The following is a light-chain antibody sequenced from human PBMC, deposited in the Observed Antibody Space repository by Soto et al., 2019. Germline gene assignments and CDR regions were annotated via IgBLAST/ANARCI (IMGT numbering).Light chain of an antibody. CDR1: QTIRSNY. Sequence: ETVLTQSPGTLSLSPGERATLSCRASQTIRSNYLAWYRQTPGQAPRLLIYGASNSATGIADRFSGSGSGTDLTLIISRLEPEDFALYYCPQYGSSPWTFGQGTKVEIK. CDR3: PQYGSSPWT. CDR2: GAS. J-gene: IGKJ1*01. V-gene: IGKV3-20*01.